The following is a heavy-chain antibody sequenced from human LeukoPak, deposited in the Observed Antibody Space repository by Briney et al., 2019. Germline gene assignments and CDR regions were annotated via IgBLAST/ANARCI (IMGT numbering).Heavy chain of an antibody. J-gene: IGHJ4*02. V-gene: IGHV3-9*01. CDR1: GFTFDHYA. Sequence: GGSLRLSCAASGFTFDHYAMHWVRQAPGKGLEWVSGINWNSGSIGYADSVKGRFTISRDNAKNSLYLQMNSLRAEDTAVYYCAKGAREVLRYFDWLSGYFDYWGQGTLVTVSS. D-gene: IGHD3-9*01. CDR2: INWNSGSI. CDR3: AKGAREVLRYFDWLSGYFDY.